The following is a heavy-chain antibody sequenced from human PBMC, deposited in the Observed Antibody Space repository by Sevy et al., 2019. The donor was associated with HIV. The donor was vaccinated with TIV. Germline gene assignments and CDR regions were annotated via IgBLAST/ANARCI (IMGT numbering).Heavy chain of an antibody. CDR3: AKHYIHDIADGWYFDL. V-gene: IGHV3-23*01. CDR1: GFTFINYG. J-gene: IGHJ2*01. Sequence: GGSLRLSCAASGFTFINYGMYWVRQAPGKGLEGKGLEWVSTISGGGGGTYYADSVRGRFTISRDNSKNTLYLQVNSLRVEDTAVYYCAKHYIHDIADGWYFDLWGRGTLVTVSS. CDR2: ISGGGGGT. D-gene: IGHD6-13*01.